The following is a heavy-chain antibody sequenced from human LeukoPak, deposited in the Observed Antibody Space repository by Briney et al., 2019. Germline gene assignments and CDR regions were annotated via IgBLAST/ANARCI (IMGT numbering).Heavy chain of an antibody. V-gene: IGHV4-30-2*01. CDR2: IYHSGST. Sequence: SQTLSLTCAVSGGSINGGGYSWSWIRQPPGKGLEWIGYIYHSGSTYYNPSLKSRVTISVDRSKNQFSLKLSSVTAADTAVYYCARDAGGFDPWGQGALVTVSS. CDR1: GGSINGGGYS. CDR3: ARDAGGFDP. D-gene: IGHD3-10*01. J-gene: IGHJ5*02.